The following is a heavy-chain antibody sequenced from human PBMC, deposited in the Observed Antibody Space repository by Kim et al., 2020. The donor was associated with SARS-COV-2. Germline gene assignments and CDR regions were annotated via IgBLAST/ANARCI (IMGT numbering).Heavy chain of an antibody. CDR3: ARLRDSSGYYGMDV. CDR2: IIPIFGTA. V-gene: IGHV1-69*06. CDR1: GGTFSSYA. D-gene: IGHD3-22*01. Sequence: SVKVSCKASGGTFSSYAISWVRQAPGQGLEWMGGIIPIFGTANYAQKFQGSVTITADKSTSTAYMELSSLRSEDTAVYYCARLRDSSGYYGMDVWGQGTTVTVSS. J-gene: IGHJ6*02.